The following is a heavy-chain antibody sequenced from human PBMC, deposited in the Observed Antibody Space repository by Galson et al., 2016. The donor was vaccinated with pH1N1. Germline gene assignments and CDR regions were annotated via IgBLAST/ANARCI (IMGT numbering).Heavy chain of an antibody. CDR2: VNPGGSTI. CDR1: GYSFTRYW. D-gene: IGHD4-17*01. CDR3: ARQYDFGDYRGDAFDI. Sequence: QSGAEVKKPGESLKISCKASGYSFTRYWIAWVRQVPGKGLEWVGVVNPGGSTIRYSPPFQGQVTISSDKSINTAYLQWISLKASDTATYYCARQYDFGDYRGDAFDIWGQGPLVIVSS. J-gene: IGHJ3*02. V-gene: IGHV5-51*03.